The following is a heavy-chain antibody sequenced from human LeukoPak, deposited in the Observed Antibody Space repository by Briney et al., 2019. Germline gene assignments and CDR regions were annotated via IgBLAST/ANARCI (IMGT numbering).Heavy chain of an antibody. CDR2: MNPNSGNT. CDR3: ARDSPARGDPPPH. V-gene: IGHV1-8*01. J-gene: IGHJ1*01. D-gene: IGHD3-10*01. CDR1: GYSFSSHD. Sequence: ASVKVSCKASGYSFSSHDINWVRQATGQGLEWMGWMNPNSGNTGYAQKFQGRVTMTRNTSITTAYMELSSLRSEDTAVYYCARDSPARGDPPPHWGQGTLVTVSS.